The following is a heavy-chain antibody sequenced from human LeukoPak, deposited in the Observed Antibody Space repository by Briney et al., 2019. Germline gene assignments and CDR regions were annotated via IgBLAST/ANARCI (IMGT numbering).Heavy chain of an antibody. CDR2: IYYGGRT. D-gene: IGHD4-11*01. Sequence: PSETLSLTCTVSGGSISSSSYYWGWIRQPPGKGLEWIGSIYYGGRTYYNPSLKSRVTISVDTSKNQFSLKLSSVTAADTAVYYCARGASNGDWFDPWGQGTLVTVSS. CDR3: ARGASNGDWFDP. V-gene: IGHV4-39*07. CDR1: GGSISSSSYY. J-gene: IGHJ5*02.